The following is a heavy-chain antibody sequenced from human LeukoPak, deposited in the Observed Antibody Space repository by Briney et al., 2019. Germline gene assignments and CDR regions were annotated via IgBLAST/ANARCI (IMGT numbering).Heavy chain of an antibody. D-gene: IGHD3-22*01. J-gene: IGHJ4*02. CDR1: GFTFSSSA. CDR2: ISASGGST. Sequence: GGSLRLSCAASGFTFSSSAMSWVRQVPGKGLEWVSGISASGGSTSYADSVRGRFTISRDNSKNTLYLQVNSLRAEDTAVYYCAKDNYYDSSGYWDYWGQGTLVTVSS. CDR3: AKDNYYDSSGYWDY. V-gene: IGHV3-23*01.